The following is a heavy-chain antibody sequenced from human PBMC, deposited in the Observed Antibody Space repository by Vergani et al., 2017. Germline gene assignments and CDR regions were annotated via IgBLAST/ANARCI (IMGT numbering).Heavy chain of an antibody. D-gene: IGHD3-3*01. CDR2: IYTRGST. Sequence: QVQLQESGAGLVKPSETLSLTCTVSGGSISSYYWSWMRQPAGKGLEWIGRIYTRGSTNYNPSLKSRVTTSVDTSKNQFSLKLSTVTAAATAVYYCAREGYDFWCLGSCYYYYYVDFWHRATAIIFSS. CDR1: GGSISSYY. J-gene: IGHJ6*03. V-gene: IGHV4-4*07. CDR3: AREGYDFWCLGSCYYYYYVDF.